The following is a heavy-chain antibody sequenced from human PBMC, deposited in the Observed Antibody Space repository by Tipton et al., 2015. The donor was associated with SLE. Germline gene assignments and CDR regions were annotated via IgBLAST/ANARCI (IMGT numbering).Heavy chain of an antibody. CDR2: INWNGGST. Sequence: SLRLSCAASGFTFDDYGMSWVRQAPGKGLEWVSGINWNGGSTGYADSVKGRFTISRDNAKNSLYLQMNSLRAEDTAVYYCASTRGQWLVRGAFDIWGQGTMVTVSS. D-gene: IGHD6-19*01. V-gene: IGHV3-20*04. CDR3: ASTRGQWLVRGAFDI. J-gene: IGHJ3*02. CDR1: GFTFDDYG.